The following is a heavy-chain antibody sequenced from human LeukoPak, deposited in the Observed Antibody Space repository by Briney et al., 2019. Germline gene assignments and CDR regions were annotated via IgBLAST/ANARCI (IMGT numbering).Heavy chain of an antibody. J-gene: IGHJ5*02. CDR3: AKDRAGYSYGGNWFDP. Sequence: PGGSLRLSCAASGFTFSSCGMHWVRQAPGKGLEWVAFIRSDGRNKYYADSVKGRFTISRDNSKNTLYLQMNSLRAEDTAVYYCAKDRAGYSYGGNWFDPWGQGTLVTVSS. CDR2: IRSDGRNK. CDR1: GFTFSSCG. V-gene: IGHV3-30*02. D-gene: IGHD5-18*01.